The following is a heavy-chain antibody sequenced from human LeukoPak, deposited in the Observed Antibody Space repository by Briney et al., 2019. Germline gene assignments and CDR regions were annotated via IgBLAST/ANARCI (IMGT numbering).Heavy chain of an antibody. V-gene: IGHV4-59*08. D-gene: IGHD3-22*01. CDR1: GGSISGYY. CDR2: VYYTGIN. CDR3: AKLPRYFYDSAAFDI. Sequence: SETLSLTCTVSGGSISGYYWGWIRQSAGEGLGWIGYVYYTGINNYNPPLKSRVSISVDRTKNQFAMKLSSVTAADTAVYYCAKLPRYFYDSAAFDIWGQGTMVTVSS. J-gene: IGHJ3*02.